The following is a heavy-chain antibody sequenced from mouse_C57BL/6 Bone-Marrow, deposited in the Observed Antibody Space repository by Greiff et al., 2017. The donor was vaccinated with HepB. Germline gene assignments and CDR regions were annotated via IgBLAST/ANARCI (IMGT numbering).Heavy chain of an antibody. Sequence: QVQLQQPGAELVKPGASVKLSCKASGYTFTSYWMHWVKQRPGQGLEWIGMIHPNSGSTNYNEKFKSKATLTVDKSSSTAYMQLSSLTSEDSAVYYCGRLGMTVVGFDYWGQGTTLTVSS. CDR3: GRLGMTVVGFDY. CDR1: GYTFTSYW. CDR2: IHPNSGST. J-gene: IGHJ2*01. V-gene: IGHV1-64*01. D-gene: IGHD1-1*01.